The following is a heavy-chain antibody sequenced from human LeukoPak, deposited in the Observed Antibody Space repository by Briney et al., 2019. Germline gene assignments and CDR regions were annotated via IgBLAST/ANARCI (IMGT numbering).Heavy chain of an antibody. V-gene: IGHV4-31*03. Sequence: SETPSLTCTVSGGSISSGGYYWSWIRQHPGKGLEWIGYIYYSGSTYYNPSLKSRITISVDTSKNQFSLKLSSVTAADTAVYYCARDPGGRNWFDPWGQGALVTVSS. D-gene: IGHD3-10*01. CDR2: IYYSGST. CDR1: GGSISSGGYY. CDR3: ARDPGGRNWFDP. J-gene: IGHJ5*02.